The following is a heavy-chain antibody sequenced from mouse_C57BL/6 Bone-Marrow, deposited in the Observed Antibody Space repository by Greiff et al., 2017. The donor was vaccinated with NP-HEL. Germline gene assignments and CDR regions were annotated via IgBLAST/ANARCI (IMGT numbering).Heavy chain of an antibody. CDR3: AREGGLRRRTYAMDY. CDR1: GFTFSDYS. Sequence: EVQVVESEGGLVQPGSSMKLSCTASGFTFSDYSMAWVRQVPEKGLEWVANINYDGSSTYYLDSLKSRFIISRDNAKNILYLQMSSLKSEDTATYYGAREGGLRRRTYAMDYWGQGTSVTVSS. CDR2: INYDGSST. V-gene: IGHV5-16*01. D-gene: IGHD2-4*01. J-gene: IGHJ4*01.